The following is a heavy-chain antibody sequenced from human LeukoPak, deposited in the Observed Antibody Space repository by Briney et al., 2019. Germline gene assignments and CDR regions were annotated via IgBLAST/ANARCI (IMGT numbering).Heavy chain of an antibody. Sequence: SETLSLTCTVSGGSISSCYWSWIRQPAGKGLEWIGRIYTSGSTNYNPSLKSRVTMSVDTSKNQFSLKLSSVTAADTAVYYCARGDYYDSSGYYYNWGQGTLVTVSS. V-gene: IGHV4-4*07. CDR2: IYTSGST. CDR3: ARGDYYDSSGYYYN. D-gene: IGHD3-22*01. CDR1: GGSISSCY. J-gene: IGHJ4*02.